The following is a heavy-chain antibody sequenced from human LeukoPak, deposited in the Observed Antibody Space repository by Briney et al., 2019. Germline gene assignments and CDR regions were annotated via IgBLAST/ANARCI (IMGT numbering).Heavy chain of an antibody. CDR2: INAGNGNT. CDR1: GYTFTSYA. D-gene: IGHD4-23*01. Sequence: ASVKVSCKASGYTFTSYAMHWVRQAPGQRLEWMGWINAGNGNTKYSQKFQGRVTITRDTSASTAYMELSSLRSEDTAVYYCARAIYGGNSMVSFSYGMDVWGQGTTVTVSS. J-gene: IGHJ6*02. V-gene: IGHV1-3*01. CDR3: ARAIYGGNSMVSFSYGMDV.